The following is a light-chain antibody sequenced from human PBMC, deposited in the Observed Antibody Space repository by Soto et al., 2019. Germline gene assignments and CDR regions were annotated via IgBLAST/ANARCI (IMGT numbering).Light chain of an antibody. J-gene: IGLJ3*02. CDR2: SIS. CDR1: TGEVTSGYY. CDR3: LVYYGGAWV. Sequence: QAVVTQEPSLTVSPGGTVTLTCASSTGEVTSGYYPNWFQQKPGQAPRSLIYSISSKHSWTPARFSGSLLGGKAALTLSGVQPEDEADYYCLVYYGGAWVFGGGTKVTVL. V-gene: IGLV7-43*01.